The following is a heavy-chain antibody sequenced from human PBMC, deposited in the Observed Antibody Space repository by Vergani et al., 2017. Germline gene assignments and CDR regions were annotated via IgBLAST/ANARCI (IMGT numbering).Heavy chain of an antibody. J-gene: IGHJ5*02. CDR1: GGTFSSYT. Sequence: QVQLVQSGAEVKKPGSSVKVSCKASGGTFSSYTINWVRQAPGQGLEWMGRIIPSGGSTSYAQKFQGRVTMTRDTSTSTVYMELSSLRSEDTAVYYCARAHCSSTSCYDWFDPWGQGTLVTVSS. D-gene: IGHD2-2*01. CDR3: ARAHCSSTSCYDWFDP. CDR2: IIPSGGST. V-gene: IGHV1-69*08.